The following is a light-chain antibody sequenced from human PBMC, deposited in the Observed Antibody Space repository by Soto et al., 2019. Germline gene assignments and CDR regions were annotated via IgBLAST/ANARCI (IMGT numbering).Light chain of an antibody. J-gene: IGKJ1*01. CDR2: GAS. CDR1: QSVSSTY. Sequence: EIVLTQSPGTLSLSPGERATLSCRASQSVSSTYLACYQQKPGQAPRLLIYGASTRATALPDRFSGSGTGTDFTLTISSMESEDFALYYCQHYGSSRWTFGQGTKVEIK. V-gene: IGKV3-20*01. CDR3: QHYGSSRWT.